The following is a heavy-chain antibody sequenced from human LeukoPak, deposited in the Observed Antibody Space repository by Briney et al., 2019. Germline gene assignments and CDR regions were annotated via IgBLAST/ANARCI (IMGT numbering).Heavy chain of an antibody. CDR3: ARFMIREVTADNWFDP. Sequence: GGSLRLSCAASGFTFSSYSMNWVRQAPGKGLEWVSSISSSSSYIYYADSVGGRFTISRDNAKNSLYLQMNSLRAEDTAVYYCARFMIREVTADNWFDPWGQGTLVTVSS. CDR2: ISSSSSYI. CDR1: GFTFSSYS. V-gene: IGHV3-21*04. J-gene: IGHJ5*02. D-gene: IGHD3-10*01.